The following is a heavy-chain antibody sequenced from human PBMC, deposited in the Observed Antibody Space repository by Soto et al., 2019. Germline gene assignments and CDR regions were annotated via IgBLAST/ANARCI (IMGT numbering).Heavy chain of an antibody. Sequence: PLETLSLTCTVSGGSISSYYWSWIRQPPGKGLEWIGYIYYSGSTNYNPSLKSRVTISVDTSKNQFSLKLSSVTAADTAVYYCARDRSSGYPLWYFDYWGQGTLVTVSS. CDR3: ARDRSSGYPLWYFDY. J-gene: IGHJ4*02. CDR1: GGSISSYY. V-gene: IGHV4-59*01. CDR2: IYYSGST. D-gene: IGHD3-22*01.